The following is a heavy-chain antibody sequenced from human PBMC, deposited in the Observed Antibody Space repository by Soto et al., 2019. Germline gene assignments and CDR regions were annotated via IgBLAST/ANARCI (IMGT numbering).Heavy chain of an antibody. CDR3: AKDRLAGGFDY. Sequence: GGALRLSCAASGFTFSNYAMSWVRQAPGKGLEWVSLVSATAGTTYYTDSVKGRFTISRGNSRNTVYLQMNSLRADDTAVYYCAKDRLAGGFDYWGQGTLVTVSS. V-gene: IGHV3-23*01. CDR1: GFTFSNYA. D-gene: IGHD3-16*01. J-gene: IGHJ4*02. CDR2: VSATAGTT.